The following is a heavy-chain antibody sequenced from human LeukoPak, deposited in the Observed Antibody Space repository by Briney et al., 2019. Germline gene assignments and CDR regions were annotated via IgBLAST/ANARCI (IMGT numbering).Heavy chain of an antibody. V-gene: IGHV3-23*01. CDR3: AKEEVPNDY. CDR1: GFTLNSNA. D-gene: IGHD2-2*01. CDR2: SRIGVTT. Sequence: GGSLRLSCAVSGFTLNSNAMCWVRQAPGKGLEWVSASRIGVTTYYADSVEGRFTISRDTSKNTLCLQMNTLRPEDTAVYYCAKEEVPNDYWGQGTLVTVSS. J-gene: IGHJ4*02.